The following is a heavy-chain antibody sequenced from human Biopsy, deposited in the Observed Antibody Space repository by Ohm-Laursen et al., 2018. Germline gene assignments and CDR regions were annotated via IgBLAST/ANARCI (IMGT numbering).Heavy chain of an antibody. CDR2: IYWDDDK. D-gene: IGHD3-22*01. CDR1: GFLLNSYRVG. Sequence: TQTLTLTCTFSGFLLNSYRVGVGWIRQPPGKALEWLALIYWDDDKRYNASLKSRLTVTKDTSKNQVVLTMTNMDPVDTGTYYCAHSLLLDSFDSRGMGFDFWGQGTLVTVSS. V-gene: IGHV2-5*02. J-gene: IGHJ4*02. CDR3: AHSLLLDSFDSRGMGFDF.